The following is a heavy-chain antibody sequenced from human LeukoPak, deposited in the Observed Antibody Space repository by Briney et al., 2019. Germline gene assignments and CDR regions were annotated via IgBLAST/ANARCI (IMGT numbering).Heavy chain of an antibody. CDR1: GFTFTSSA. J-gene: IGHJ4*02. D-gene: IGHD6-13*01. CDR3: AASLGYSSSWYFGIPYFDY. CDR2: IVVGSGNT. Sequence: ASVKVSCKASGFTFTSSAVQWVRQARGQRLEWIGWIVVGSGNTNYAQKFQGRVTITRDMSTSTAYMELSSLRSEDTAVYYCAASLGYSSSWYFGIPYFDYWGQGTLVTVSS. V-gene: IGHV1-58*01.